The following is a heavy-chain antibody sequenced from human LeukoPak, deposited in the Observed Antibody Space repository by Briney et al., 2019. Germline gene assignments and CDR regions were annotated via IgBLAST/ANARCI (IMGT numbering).Heavy chain of an antibody. D-gene: IGHD6-19*01. J-gene: IGHJ5*02. CDR1: GYTLTELS. Sequence: ASVKVSCKVSGYTLTELSMHWVRQAPGEGLEWMGGFDPEDGETIYAQKFQGRVTMTEDTSTDTAYMEVSSLRSEDTAVYYCAPSWGSSGWYSWFDPWGQGTLVTVSS. CDR2: FDPEDGET. CDR3: APSWGSSGWYSWFDP. V-gene: IGHV1-24*01.